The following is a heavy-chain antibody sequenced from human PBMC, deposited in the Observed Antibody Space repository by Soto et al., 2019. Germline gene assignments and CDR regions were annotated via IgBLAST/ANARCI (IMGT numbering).Heavy chain of an antibody. CDR1: GFTFSSFA. V-gene: IGHV3-30-3*01. D-gene: IGHD6-13*01. Sequence: GGSLRLSCAASGFTFSSFAMHRVRQAPGKGLEWVSAISYDGSHKYYADSVQGRFTISRDNSKNTLYLQMNSLRPEDTAVYYCARDRRQQLVPLDYWGQGTLVTVSS. CDR2: ISYDGSHK. J-gene: IGHJ4*02. CDR3: ARDRRQQLVPLDY.